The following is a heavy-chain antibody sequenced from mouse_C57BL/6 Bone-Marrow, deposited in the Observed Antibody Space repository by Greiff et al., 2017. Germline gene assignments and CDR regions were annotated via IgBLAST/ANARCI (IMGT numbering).Heavy chain of an antibody. V-gene: IGHV3-6*01. J-gene: IGHJ3*01. CDR3: ARDIRRFAY. Sequence: ESGPGLVKPSQSLSLTCSVTGFSITSGYYWNWIRQFPGNKLEWMGYISYDGSNNYNPSLQNRISTTHDTSKNQFFLKLNSVTTEDTATYYCARDIRRFAYWGQGTLVTVSA. D-gene: IGHD2-12*01. CDR2: ISYDGSN. CDR1: GFSITSGYY.